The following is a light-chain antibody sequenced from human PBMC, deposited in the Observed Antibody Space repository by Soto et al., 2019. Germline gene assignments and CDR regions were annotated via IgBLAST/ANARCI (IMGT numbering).Light chain of an antibody. V-gene: IGKV3-15*01. Sequence: IVMTQSPATLSVSPGERATLSCRASQNIYSNVAWYQQRPGQAPRLLIYRASTRATGIPARFSGSGSGTEFTLTISSLQSEDFAVYYCQQYGSSLWTFGQGTKVEIK. CDR2: RAS. CDR3: QQYGSSLWT. J-gene: IGKJ1*01. CDR1: QNIYSN.